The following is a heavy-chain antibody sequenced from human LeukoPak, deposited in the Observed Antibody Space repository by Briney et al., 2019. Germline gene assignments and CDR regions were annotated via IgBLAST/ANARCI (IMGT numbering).Heavy chain of an antibody. CDR2: ISAYNGNT. V-gene: IGHV1-18*04. Sequence: GASVKVSCKVSGYTFTSYGISWVPEAPGQGLEGMGWISAYNGNTNYAQKLQGRVTMTTDTSTSTAYMELRSLRSDDTAVYYCARDRTSEELEYWGQGTLVTVSS. J-gene: IGHJ4*02. D-gene: IGHD3-10*01. CDR3: ARDRTSEELEY. CDR1: GYTFTSYG.